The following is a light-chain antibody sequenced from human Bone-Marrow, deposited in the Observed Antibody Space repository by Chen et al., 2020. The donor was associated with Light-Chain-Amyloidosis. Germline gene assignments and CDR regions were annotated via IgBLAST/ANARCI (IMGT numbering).Light chain of an antibody. CDR1: QSISSW. CDR2: EAS. Sequence: DIQMTQSPSTLSASVGDRVTLTCRASQSISSWLAWYQQKPGKAPKLRIYEASTLDSGVPSRFSGSGSGTEFTLTISSMQPDDFATYYCQQYNSYQYTFGQGTKLEIK. J-gene: IGKJ2*01. V-gene: IGKV1-5*03. CDR3: QQYNSYQYT.